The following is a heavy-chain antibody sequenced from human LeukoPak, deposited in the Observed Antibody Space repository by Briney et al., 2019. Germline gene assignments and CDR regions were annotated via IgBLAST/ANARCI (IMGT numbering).Heavy chain of an antibody. CDR3: ASYQLLLAAFDY. Sequence: SGGSLILSCAASGFTFSSYAMHWVRQAPGKGLEWVAVISYDGSNEYYADSVKGRFTISRDNSKNTLYLQMNSLRAEDTAVYYCASYQLLLAAFDYWGQGTLVTASS. J-gene: IGHJ4*02. CDR2: ISYDGSNE. CDR1: GFTFSSYA. V-gene: IGHV3-30*04. D-gene: IGHD2-2*01.